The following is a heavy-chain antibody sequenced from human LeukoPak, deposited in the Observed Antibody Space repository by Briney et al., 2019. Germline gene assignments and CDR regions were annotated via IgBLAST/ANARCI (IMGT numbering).Heavy chain of an antibody. CDR2: INWNGGST. CDR1: GFIFDDYS. V-gene: IGHV3-20*04. CDR3: ARSRHSYDSSGFPHY. Sequence: GGSLRLSCAASGFIFDDYSMTWVRQAPGKGLEWVSGINWNGGSTGYADSVKGRFTISRDNAKNSLYLQMNSMRAEDTALYYCARSRHSYDSSGFPHYWGQGTLVTVSS. J-gene: IGHJ4*02. D-gene: IGHD3-22*01.